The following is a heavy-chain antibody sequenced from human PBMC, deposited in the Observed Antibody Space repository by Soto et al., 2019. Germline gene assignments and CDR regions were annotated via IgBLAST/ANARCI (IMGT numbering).Heavy chain of an antibody. CDR3: AKDHVSYYDTAMGGVLTGVLLDY. CDR1: GFTFSSYG. J-gene: IGHJ4*02. CDR2: ISYDGSNK. D-gene: IGHD3-22*01. V-gene: IGHV3-30*18. Sequence: QVQLVESGGGVVQPGRSLRLSCAASGFTFSSYGMHWVRQAPGKGLEWVAVISYDGSNKYYADSVKGRFTISRDNSKNTLYLQMNSLRAEDTAVYYCAKDHVSYYDTAMGGVLTGVLLDYWGQGTLVTVSS.